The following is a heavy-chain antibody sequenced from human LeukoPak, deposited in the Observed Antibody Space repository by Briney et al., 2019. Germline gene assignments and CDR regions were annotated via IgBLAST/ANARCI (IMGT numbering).Heavy chain of an antibody. D-gene: IGHD3-10*01. J-gene: IGHJ4*02. V-gene: IGHV4-39*01. CDR2: IYYSGST. CDR3: ARLPLLWFGESQTSYFDY. Sequence: SETLSLTCTVSGGSISSSSYYWGWIRQPPGKGLEWIGSIYYSGSTYYNPSLKSRVTISVDTSKNQFSLKLSSVTAADTAVYYCARLPLLWFGESQTSYFDYWGQGTLVTVSS. CDR1: GGSISSSSYY.